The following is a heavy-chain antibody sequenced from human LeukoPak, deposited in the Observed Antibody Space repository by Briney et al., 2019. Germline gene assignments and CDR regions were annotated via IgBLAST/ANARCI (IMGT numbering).Heavy chain of an antibody. CDR3: ARQLRGGGSYKVRYYGMDV. CDR1: GGSISSSSYY. Sequence: SSETLSLTCTVSGGSISSSSYYWGWIRQPPGKGLEGIGSIYYSGSTYYNPSLKSRVTISVDTSKNQFSLKLSSVTAADTAVYYCARQLRGGGSYKVRYYGMDVWAKGPRSPSP. J-gene: IGHJ6*02. CDR2: IYYSGST. V-gene: IGHV4-39*01. D-gene: IGHD1-26*01.